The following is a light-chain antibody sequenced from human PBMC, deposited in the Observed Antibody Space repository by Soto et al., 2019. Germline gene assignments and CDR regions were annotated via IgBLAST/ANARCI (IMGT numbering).Light chain of an antibody. J-gene: IGLJ2*01. CDR3: AAWDDSLNVV. Sequence: QSVLTQPPSASGTPGQRVTISCSGSSSNIGSNTVNWYQQLPGTAPKLLSYSNNQRPSGVPDRFSGSKSVTSASLAISGLQSEDEADYYCAAWDDSLNVVFGGGTKLTV. CDR1: SSNIGSNT. V-gene: IGLV1-44*01. CDR2: SNN.